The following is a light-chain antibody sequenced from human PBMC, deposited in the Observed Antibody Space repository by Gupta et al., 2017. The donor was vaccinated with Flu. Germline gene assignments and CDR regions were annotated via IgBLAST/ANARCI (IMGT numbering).Light chain of an antibody. V-gene: IGKV3-20*01. CDR1: QSISSNY. CDR2: GAS. J-gene: IGKJ1*01. Sequence: RSLSSVPREEATLACRGSQSISSNYLAWYQQKPGQAPRLLIYGASSRATGIPDRFSGSGSGTDFSLTISRLEPEDFAVYYCQQYGNLPWTFGQGTKVEIK. CDR3: QQYGNLPWT.